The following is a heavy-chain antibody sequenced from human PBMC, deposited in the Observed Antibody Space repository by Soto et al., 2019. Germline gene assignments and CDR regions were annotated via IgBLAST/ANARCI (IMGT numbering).Heavy chain of an antibody. CDR1: GGSISSGGYY. Sequence: SETLSLTCTVSGGSISSGGYYWSWIRQHPGKGLEWIGYIYYSGSTYYNPSLRSRVTISEDTSKSQFSLKVNSMTAADTAVYYCARYRREAVAGYTLDNWGQGILVTVSS. CDR3: ARYRREAVAGYTLDN. CDR2: IYYSGST. V-gene: IGHV4-31*03. J-gene: IGHJ4*02. D-gene: IGHD6-13*01.